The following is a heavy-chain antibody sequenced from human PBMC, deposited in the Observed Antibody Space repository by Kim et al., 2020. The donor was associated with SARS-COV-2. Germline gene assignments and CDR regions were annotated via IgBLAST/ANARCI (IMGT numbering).Heavy chain of an antibody. CDR2: IKQDGSEK. D-gene: IGHD1-26*01. V-gene: IGHV3-7*01. Sequence: GGSLRLSCKASGFTFSTYWMSWVRQAPGKGLEWVANIKQDGSEKYYVDSVKGRFTISRDNAENSLYLQMNSLRAEDTAVYYCARDRELLTLWGQVTLVTV. CDR1: GFTFSTYW. J-gene: IGHJ4*02. CDR3: ARDRELLTL.